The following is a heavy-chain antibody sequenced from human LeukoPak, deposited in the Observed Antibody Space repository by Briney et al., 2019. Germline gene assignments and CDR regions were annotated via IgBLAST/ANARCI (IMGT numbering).Heavy chain of an antibody. J-gene: IGHJ4*02. CDR3: ARGSRDGYNWFY. V-gene: IGHV4-38-2*02. Sequence: SETLSLTCTVSGYSISSAYYWGWIRQPPGKGLEWIGSIYYSGSTYYNPSLKSRVTISADTSKNQFSLKLSSVTAADTAVYYCARGSRDGYNWFYWGQGTLVTVSS. D-gene: IGHD5-24*01. CDR2: IYYSGST. CDR1: GYSISSAYY.